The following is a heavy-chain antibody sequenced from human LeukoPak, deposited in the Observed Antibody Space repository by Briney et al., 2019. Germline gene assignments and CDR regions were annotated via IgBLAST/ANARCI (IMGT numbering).Heavy chain of an antibody. J-gene: IGHJ4*02. CDR2: IWYDGSNK. CDR1: GFTFSSYG. CDR3: TAGTLLWFGIDY. D-gene: IGHD3-10*01. V-gene: IGHV3-33*01. Sequence: GGSLRLSCAASGFTFSSYGMHWVRQAPGKGLEWVAVIWYDGSNKYYADSVKGRFTISRDNSKNTLYLQMNSLKTEDTAVYYCTAGTLLWFGIDYWGQGTLVTVSS.